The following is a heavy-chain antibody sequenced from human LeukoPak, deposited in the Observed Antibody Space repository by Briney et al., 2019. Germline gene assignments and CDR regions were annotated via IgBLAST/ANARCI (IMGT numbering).Heavy chain of an antibody. J-gene: IGHJ4*02. CDR3: AKKSRGSGSYYGDY. Sequence: GGSPRLSCAASGFTFSSYAMSWVRQAPGKGLEWVSAISGSGGSTYYADSVKGRFTISRDNSKNTLYLQMNSLRAEDTAVYYCAKKSRGSGSYYGDYWGQGILVTVSS. CDR2: ISGSGGST. D-gene: IGHD3-10*01. CDR1: GFTFSSYA. V-gene: IGHV3-23*01.